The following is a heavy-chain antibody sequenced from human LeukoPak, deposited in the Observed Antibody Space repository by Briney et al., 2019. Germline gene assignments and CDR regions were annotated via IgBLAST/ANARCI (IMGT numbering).Heavy chain of an antibody. CDR2: MNPNSGNT. D-gene: IGHD3-10*01. CDR1: GYTFTTYD. CDR3: AVLNLNYGSGSYYNAPTFDY. Sequence: ASVKVSCKASGYTFTTYDINWVRQATGQGLEWMGWMNPNSGNTGYAQKFQGRVTITRNTSISTAYMELSSLRSEDTAVYYCAVLNLNYGSGSYYNAPTFDYWGQGTLVTVSS. J-gene: IGHJ4*02. V-gene: IGHV1-8*03.